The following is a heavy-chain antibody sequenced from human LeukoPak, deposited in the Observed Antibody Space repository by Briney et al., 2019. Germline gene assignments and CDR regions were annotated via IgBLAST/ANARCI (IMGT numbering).Heavy chain of an antibody. Sequence: ASVKVSCKASGYTFTSYDINWVRQATGQGLEWMGWMNPNSGNTNYAQKLQGRVTMTTDTSTSTAYMELRSLRSDDTAVYYCARDNRGRYSSSSGSYFDYWGQGTLVTVSS. CDR2: MNPNSGNT. D-gene: IGHD6-6*01. V-gene: IGHV1-18*01. CDR1: GYTFTSYD. CDR3: ARDNRGRYSSSSGSYFDY. J-gene: IGHJ4*02.